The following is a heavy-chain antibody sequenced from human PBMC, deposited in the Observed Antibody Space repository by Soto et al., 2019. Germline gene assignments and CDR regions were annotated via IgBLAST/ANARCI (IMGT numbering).Heavy chain of an antibody. CDR3: ARDRGYSYSYYYYYYYGMDV. D-gene: IGHD5-18*01. Sequence: ASVKVSWKAAGYTFTGYYMHWVRQAPGQGLEWMGWINPNSGGTNYAQKFQGWVTMTRDTSISTAYMELSRLRSDDTAVYYCARDRGYSYSYYYYYYYGMDVWGQGTTVTVSS. V-gene: IGHV1-2*04. J-gene: IGHJ6*02. CDR1: GYTFTGYY. CDR2: INPNSGGT.